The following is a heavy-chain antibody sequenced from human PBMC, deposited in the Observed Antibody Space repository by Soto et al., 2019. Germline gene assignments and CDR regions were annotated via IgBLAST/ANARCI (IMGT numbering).Heavy chain of an antibody. J-gene: IGHJ4*02. Sequence: QVQLVQSGAEVKKPGSSVKVSCKASGGTFSSYMISWVRQAPGQGLEWMGRIIPILGVTNYAQKFQGRVTIIADKSTNTAYMELSSLKSEDTAVYYCARWWWGSDLKGGVDYWGQGTLVTVSS. CDR2: IIPILGVT. CDR1: GGTFSSYM. V-gene: IGHV1-69*02. CDR3: ARWWWGSDLKGGVDY. D-gene: IGHD2-21*01.